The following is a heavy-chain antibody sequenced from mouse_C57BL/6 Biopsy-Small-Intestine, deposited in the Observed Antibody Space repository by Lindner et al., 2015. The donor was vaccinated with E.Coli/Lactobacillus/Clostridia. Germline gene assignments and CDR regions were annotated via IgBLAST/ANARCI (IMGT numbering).Heavy chain of an antibody. CDR3: ARGTGRGFDY. D-gene: IGHD4-1*01. Sequence: VQLQESRGGLVKPGGSLKLSCAASGFTFSDYGMHWVRQAPEKGLEWVAYINSGSSTIQYADTVKGRFTTSRDNAKNTLFLQMTSLRSEDTAMYYCARGTGRGFDYWGQGTTLTVSS. V-gene: IGHV5-17*01. J-gene: IGHJ2*01. CDR1: GFTFSDYG. CDR2: INSGSSTI.